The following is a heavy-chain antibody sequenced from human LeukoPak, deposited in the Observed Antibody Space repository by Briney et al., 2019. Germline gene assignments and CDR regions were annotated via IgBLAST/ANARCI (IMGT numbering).Heavy chain of an antibody. J-gene: IGHJ4*02. CDR2: ISYDGSNK. Sequence: GGSLRLSCTASGSTFNHYAMHWVRQAPGKGLEWMAVISYDGSNKDYADSVKGRFTIFRDNSNLTMYLQINSLRGEDTAVYHCARGSSWYGDPRGFDNWGQGALVTVSS. CDR3: ARGSSWYGDPRGFDN. CDR1: GSTFNHYA. V-gene: IGHV3-30*04. D-gene: IGHD4-17*01.